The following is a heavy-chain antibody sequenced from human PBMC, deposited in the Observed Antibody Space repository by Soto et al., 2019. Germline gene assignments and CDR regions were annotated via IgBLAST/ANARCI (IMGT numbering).Heavy chain of an antibody. D-gene: IGHD6-25*01. J-gene: IGHJ4*02. Sequence: EVQLVESGGGLVTPGGSLRLSCAASGFAFDYVWMNWVRQTPGKGLEWVGRINCKIDAATTDYAAPVKGRFTSTRDDLKNALYRQMNSLKTEDTAVDYCATGAAYLGSWGQGSLVSVSP. CDR3: ATGAAYLGS. CDR2: INCKIDAATT. V-gene: IGHV3-15*07. CDR1: GFAFDYVW.